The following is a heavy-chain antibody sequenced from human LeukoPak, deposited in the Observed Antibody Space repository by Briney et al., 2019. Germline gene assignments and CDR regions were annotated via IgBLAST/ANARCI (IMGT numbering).Heavy chain of an antibody. CDR3: ARAWPGYSYGDY. V-gene: IGHV3-11*01. CDR2: ISGSGSTR. J-gene: IGHJ4*02. D-gene: IGHD5-18*01. CDR1: GFTFSDYY. Sequence: GGSLRLSCAASGFTFSDYYMSWVRQAPGKGLEWVSYISGSGSTRYYADSVKGRFTISRDNAKHSLYLQMNSLRAEDTAVYYCARAWPGYSYGDYWGQGTLVTVSS.